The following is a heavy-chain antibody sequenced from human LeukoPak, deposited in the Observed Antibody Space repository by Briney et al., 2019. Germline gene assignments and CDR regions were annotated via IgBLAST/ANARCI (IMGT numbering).Heavy chain of an antibody. V-gene: IGHV4-59*08. J-gene: IGHJ4*02. CDR3: ASKGRGPWGFDY. CDR2: IYYSGST. D-gene: IGHD3-16*01. Sequence: PSQTLSLTCTVSGGSISSYYWSWIRQPPGKGLEWSGYIYYSGSTNYNTSLKSRGTISVDMSKNQFSLNLSSVTAADTAVYYCASKGRGPWGFDYWGQGTLVTVSS. CDR1: GGSISSYY.